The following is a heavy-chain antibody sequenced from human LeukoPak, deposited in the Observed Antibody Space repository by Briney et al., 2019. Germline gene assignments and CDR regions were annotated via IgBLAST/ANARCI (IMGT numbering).Heavy chain of an antibody. CDR3: TDTSDY. J-gene: IGHJ4*02. CDR1: GFTVSSNH. D-gene: IGHD2-2*01. V-gene: IGHV3-53*05. Sequence: GGSLRLSCAASGFTVSSNHMSWVRQAPGKGLEWVSVIYNDGSTYYADSVKGRFTISRDNAKNSLYLQMNSLRAEDTALYYCTDTSDYWGQGTLVTVSS. CDR2: IYNDGST.